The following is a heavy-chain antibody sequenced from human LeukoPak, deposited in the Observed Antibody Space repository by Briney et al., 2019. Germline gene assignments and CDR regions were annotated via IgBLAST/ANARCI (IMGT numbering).Heavy chain of an antibody. Sequence: GGSLRLSCAASGFTFSSYGMHWVRQAPGKGLEWVAVISYDGNTKYYADSVKGRFTISRDNSKNTVYLQMSSLRAEDTAMYFCVRIVVVSDARYFDYWGQGTLVAVSS. D-gene: IGHD2-15*01. CDR1: GFTFSSYG. V-gene: IGHV3-30*03. CDR2: ISYDGNTK. J-gene: IGHJ4*02. CDR3: VRIVVVSDARYFDY.